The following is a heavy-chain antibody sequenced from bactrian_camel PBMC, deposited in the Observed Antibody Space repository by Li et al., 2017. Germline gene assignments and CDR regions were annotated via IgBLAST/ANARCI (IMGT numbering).Heavy chain of an antibody. J-gene: IGHJ6*01. CDR2: ISSDGST. D-gene: IGHD7*01. Sequence: QVQLVESGGGSVQAGGSLRLSCIVSGFTFDDAEMGWFRQAPGNECELVSSISSDGSTYYADSVKGRIAISKDKVNDTVYLHMNSLKTEDTAVYYCATWWSVGFWGQGTQVTV. V-gene: IGHV3S63*01. CDR3: ATWWSVGF. CDR1: GFTFDDAE.